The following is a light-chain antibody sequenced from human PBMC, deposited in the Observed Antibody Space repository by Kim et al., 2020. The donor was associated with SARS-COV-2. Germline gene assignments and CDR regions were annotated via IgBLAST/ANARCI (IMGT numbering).Light chain of an antibody. CDR1: QAIRSD. J-gene: IGKJ4*01. CDR3: LHLDSYPLT. CDR2: GAS. V-gene: IGKV1-9*01. Sequence: ASIGDRVTISGRASQAIRSDFAWYQQKPGKAPKLLIYGASTLQSGVPSRFSGSGSGTDFTLTISSLQPEDFASYYCLHLDSYPLTFGGGTKVDIK.